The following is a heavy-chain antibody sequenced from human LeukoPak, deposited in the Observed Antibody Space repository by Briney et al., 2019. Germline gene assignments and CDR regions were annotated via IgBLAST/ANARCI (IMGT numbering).Heavy chain of an antibody. Sequence: SVKASCKASGGTFSSYAISWVRQAPGQGLEWMGGIIPIFGTANYAQKFQGRVTITADKSTSTAYMELSSLRSEDTAVYYCARKVPNDSSGYYYRGQFDPWGQGTLVTVSS. CDR3: ARKVPNDSSGYYYRGQFDP. CDR2: IIPIFGTA. V-gene: IGHV1-69*06. CDR1: GGTFSSYA. J-gene: IGHJ5*02. D-gene: IGHD3-22*01.